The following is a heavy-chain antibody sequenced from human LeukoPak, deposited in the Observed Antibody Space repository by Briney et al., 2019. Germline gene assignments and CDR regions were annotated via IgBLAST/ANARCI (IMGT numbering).Heavy chain of an antibody. Sequence: SETLSLTCVVSGGSINTFDYYGGWIRQPPGKGLEWIGSIYHSGRTYYNPSLKSRVTISVETSRNQISLKVYSVTAADTAVYYCVKSRGSSYHYFDSWGQGTLVAVSS. V-gene: IGHV4-39*01. CDR3: VKSRGSSYHYFDS. D-gene: IGHD6-13*01. J-gene: IGHJ4*02. CDR2: IYHSGRT. CDR1: GGSINTFDYY.